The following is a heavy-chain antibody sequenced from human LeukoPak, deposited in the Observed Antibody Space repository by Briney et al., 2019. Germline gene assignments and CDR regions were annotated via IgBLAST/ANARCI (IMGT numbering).Heavy chain of an antibody. V-gene: IGHV4-59*01. CDR3: ARGSITIKS. J-gene: IGHJ4*02. CDR2: IYYSGST. D-gene: IGHD3-10*01. CDR1: GGSTSSYY. Sequence: PSETLSLTCTVSGGSTSSYYWSWIRQPPGKGLEWIGYIYYSGSTNYNPSLKSRVTISVDTSKNQFSLKLSSVTAADTAVYYCARGSITIKSWGQGTLVTVSS.